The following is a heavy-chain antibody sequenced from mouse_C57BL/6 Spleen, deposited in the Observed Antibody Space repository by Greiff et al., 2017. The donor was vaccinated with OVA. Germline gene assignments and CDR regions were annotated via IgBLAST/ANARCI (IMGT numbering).Heavy chain of an antibody. CDR3: ARDPRYYGSTYYFDY. Sequence: EVKLMESGPGLVKPSQSLSLTCSVTGYSITSGYYWNWIRQFPGNKLEWMGYISYDGSNNYNPSLKNRISITRDTSKNQFFLKLNSVTTEDTATYYCARDPRYYGSTYYFDYWGQGTTLTVSS. J-gene: IGHJ2*01. CDR1: GYSITSGYY. CDR2: ISYDGSN. V-gene: IGHV3-6*01. D-gene: IGHD1-1*01.